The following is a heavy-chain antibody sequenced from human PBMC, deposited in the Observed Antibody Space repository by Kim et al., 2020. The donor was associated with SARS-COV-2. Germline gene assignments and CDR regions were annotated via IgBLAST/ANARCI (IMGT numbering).Heavy chain of an antibody. V-gene: IGHV7-4-1*02. D-gene: IGHD3-9*01. J-gene: IGHJ5*02. Sequence: ASVKVSCKAPGYSFTYYALNWVRQAPGQGPEWMGWINTNTGNPTYAQGFTGRFVFSLDTSVSTAYLQINSLKAEDTAVYYCARAPYREVNGFGILIAYYEPNWFDPWGQGTLVIVSS. CDR3: ARAPYREVNGFGILIAYYEPNWFDP. CDR2: INTNTGNP. CDR1: GYSFTYYA.